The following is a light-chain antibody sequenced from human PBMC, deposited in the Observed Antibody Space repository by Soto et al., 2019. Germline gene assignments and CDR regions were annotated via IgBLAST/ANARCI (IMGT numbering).Light chain of an antibody. CDR3: QQYDNWPPYT. Sequence: EIVMTQSPATLSVSPGERATLSCRASQSVSTKLAWYQQKPGQDPRLLIYGASTRATNIPARFSGSGSGTEFTLTISSLQSEDFAVYYCQQYDNWPPYTFGQGTKLEI. CDR1: QSVSTK. CDR2: GAS. J-gene: IGKJ2*01. V-gene: IGKV3-15*01.